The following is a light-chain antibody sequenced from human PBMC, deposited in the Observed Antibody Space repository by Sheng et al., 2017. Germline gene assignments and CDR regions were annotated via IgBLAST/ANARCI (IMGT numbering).Light chain of an antibody. CDR3: SSFTVRSSLGV. Sequence: QSILTQPASVSGSLGQSITISCTGNSDNIGRFSYVSWYQCQPGRSPRLIIYDVTNRPSGVSTRFSGSKSGNTASLTISGLQVEDEADYFCSSFTVRSSLGVFGGGTRADR. CDR1: SDNIGRFSY. CDR2: DVT. V-gene: IGLV2-14*01. J-gene: IGLJ3*02.